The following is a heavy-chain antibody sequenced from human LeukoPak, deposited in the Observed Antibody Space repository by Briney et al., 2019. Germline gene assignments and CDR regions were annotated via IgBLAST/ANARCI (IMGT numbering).Heavy chain of an antibody. CDR2: TYNVGTT. CDR1: GFSVSSNY. CDR3: ARGYGSRSYYL. D-gene: IGHD3-10*01. Sequence: GGSLRLSCAASGFSVSSNYMNWVRQAPGKGLEWVAITYNVGTTYYTDSVKGRFTISRDNSKNTLYLQMNSLRADDTAGYYCARGYGSRSYYLWGQGTLVTVSS. V-gene: IGHV3-66*01. J-gene: IGHJ5*02.